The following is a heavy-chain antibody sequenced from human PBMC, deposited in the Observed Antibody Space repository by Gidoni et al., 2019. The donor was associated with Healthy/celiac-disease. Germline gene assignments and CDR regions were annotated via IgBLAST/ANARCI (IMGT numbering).Heavy chain of an antibody. CDR1: GGSFSGYY. Sequence: QVQLQQWGAGLLKPSETLSLTCAVYGGSFSGYYWSWIRKPPGKGLEWIGEINHSGSTNYNPSLKSRVTISVDTSKNQFSLKLSSVTAADTAVYYCARGRDDSSGYYAIGGMDVWGQGTTVTVSS. CDR3: ARGRDDSSGYYAIGGMDV. J-gene: IGHJ6*02. CDR2: INHSGST. D-gene: IGHD3-22*01. V-gene: IGHV4-34*01.